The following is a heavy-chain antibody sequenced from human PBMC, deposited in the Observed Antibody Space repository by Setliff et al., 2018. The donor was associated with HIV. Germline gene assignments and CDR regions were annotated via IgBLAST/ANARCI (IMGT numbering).Heavy chain of an antibody. D-gene: IGHD6-13*01. J-gene: IGHJ4*02. V-gene: IGHV1-8*03. CDR3: ARSPTAGTGTTRALDY. CDR2: MNPNSGNT. CDR1: GYSFINYD. Sequence: ASVKVSCKASGYSFINYDVNWVRQATGQGLEWMGWMNPNSGNTGYAQKFQGRVTITRNTSISTAYMDLTSLTSEDSAVYFCARSPTAGTGTTRALDYWGQGTLVTVSS.